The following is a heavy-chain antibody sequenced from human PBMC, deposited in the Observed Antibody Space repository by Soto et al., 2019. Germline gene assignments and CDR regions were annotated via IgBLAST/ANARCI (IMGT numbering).Heavy chain of an antibody. D-gene: IGHD6-13*01. V-gene: IGHV4-39*02. Sequence: QLQLQESGPGLVKPSETLSLTCTVSGGSISSSSYYWGWVPQPPGKGLEWIWSIYYSGSTYYNPSLKSRVTICVDTSKNHFSLKLSSVTAADTAVYYCERNTKKSIASAGKNWFDPWGQGTLVTVSS. CDR3: ERNTKKSIASAGKNWFDP. CDR1: GGSISSSSYY. J-gene: IGHJ5*02. CDR2: IYYSGST.